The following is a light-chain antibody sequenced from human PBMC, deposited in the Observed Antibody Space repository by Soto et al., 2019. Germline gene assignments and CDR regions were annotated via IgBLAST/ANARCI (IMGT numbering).Light chain of an antibody. CDR3: QLWDDNSDV. CDR1: NIGTNP. V-gene: IGLV3-21*02. Sequence: LTQPPSVSLAPGQTARNIHGGSNIGTNPVHWYQQKPGQAPVLGVYDDSDRPPGIPHRVPGSSSGSTATLFISRVEAAEEDEDYCQLWDDNSDVVGAGTK. J-gene: IGLJ1*01. CDR2: DDS.